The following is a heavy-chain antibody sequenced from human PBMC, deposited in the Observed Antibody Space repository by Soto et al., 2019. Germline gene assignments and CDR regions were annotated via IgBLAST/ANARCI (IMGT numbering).Heavy chain of an antibody. Sequence: GGSLRLSCAASGFTFSTYSMNWVRQAPGKGLEWVSYIISSSSTIYYADSVKGRFTISRDNAKNSLYLQMNSLRDEDTAVYYCARDSLWFGELSGGLGMDVWGQGTTVTVSS. CDR3: ARDSLWFGELSGGLGMDV. D-gene: IGHD3-10*01. V-gene: IGHV3-48*02. CDR2: IISSSSTI. J-gene: IGHJ6*02. CDR1: GFTFSTYS.